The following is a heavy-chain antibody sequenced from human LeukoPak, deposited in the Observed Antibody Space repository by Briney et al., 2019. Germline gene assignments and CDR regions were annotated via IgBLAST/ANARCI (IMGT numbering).Heavy chain of an antibody. CDR3: ARYYDILTGYQG. CDR1: GYTFTSYD. V-gene: IGHV1-8*01. J-gene: IGHJ4*02. Sequence: ASVKVSCKASGYTFTSYDINWVRQATGQGLEWMGWMNPNSGNTGYAQKFQGRVTMTRNTSISTAYMELSSLGSEDTAVYYCARYYDILTGYQGWGQGTLVTVSS. D-gene: IGHD3-9*01. CDR2: MNPNSGNT.